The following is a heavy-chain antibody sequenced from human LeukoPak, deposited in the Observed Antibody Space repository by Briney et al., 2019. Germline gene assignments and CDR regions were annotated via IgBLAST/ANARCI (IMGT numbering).Heavy chain of an antibody. J-gene: IGHJ4*02. CDR2: IYRDDTT. CDR3: ARAPYGVGYTAERDY. V-gene: IGHV3-53*01. D-gene: IGHD3-16*02. CDR1: GFPVSSNY. Sequence: GGSLRLSCAASGFPVSSNYMSWVRQAPGKGLEWVSVIYRDDTTYYADSVKGRFTIFRDNSKNTLYLQMNSLRDDDTAVYYCARAPYGVGYTAERDYWGQGTLVSVSS.